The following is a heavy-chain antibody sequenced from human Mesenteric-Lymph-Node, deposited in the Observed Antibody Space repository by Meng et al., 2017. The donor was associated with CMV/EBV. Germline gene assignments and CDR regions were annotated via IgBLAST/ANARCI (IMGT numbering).Heavy chain of an antibody. Sequence: GESLKISCAASGFPFYNYGMDWVRQAPGKGLEWVASIRFDGFGKYAASVKGRFTVSRVNAENTLYLQMSRLREDDTAVYYCARGTNADGGSFDYWGQGTLVTVSS. D-gene: IGHD2-8*01. CDR1: GFPFYNYG. CDR2: IRFDGFGK. CDR3: ARGTNADGGSFDY. V-gene: IGHV3-30*02. J-gene: IGHJ4*02.